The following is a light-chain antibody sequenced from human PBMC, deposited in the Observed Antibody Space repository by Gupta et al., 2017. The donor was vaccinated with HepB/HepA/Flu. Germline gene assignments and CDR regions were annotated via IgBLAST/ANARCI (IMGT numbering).Light chain of an antibody. J-gene: IGLJ2*01. CDR3: AAWEDSRNGRGV. V-gene: IGLV1-44*01. CDR2: SNK. Sequence: QSVLTQPPSASGTPGQRVPISCSGSSSNIGSNTVNWYQQLPRTAPKRLIYSNKQRPSGVPDRFSGSKSGTSASPAISGLQSEDEADYYCAAWEDSRNGRGVFGGGTKLTVL. CDR1: SSNIGSNT.